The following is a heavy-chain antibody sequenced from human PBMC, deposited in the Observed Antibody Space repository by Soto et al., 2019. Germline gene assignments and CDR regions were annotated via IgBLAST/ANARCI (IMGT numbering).Heavy chain of an antibody. D-gene: IGHD2-21*02. V-gene: IGHV3-23*01. J-gene: IGHJ4*02. Sequence: GGSLRLSCAASGFTFSNHAMSWVRQAPGKGLEWVSTISGSDGYTYYADSVKGRFTISRDNSKNTLYLQMNSLRAEDTAAYYCAKEAILRFYFFHYWGQGTLVTVSS. CDR3: AKEAILRFYFFHY. CDR1: GFTFSNHA. CDR2: ISGSDGYT.